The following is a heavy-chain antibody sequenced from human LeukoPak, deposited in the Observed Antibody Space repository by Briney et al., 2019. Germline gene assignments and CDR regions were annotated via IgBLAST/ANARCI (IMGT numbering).Heavy chain of an antibody. CDR2: ISSSSSYI. Sequence: GGSLRLSCAASGFTFSSYSMNWVRQAPGKGLEWVSSISSSSSYIYYADSVKGRFTISRDNAKNTLYLQMNSLKTEDTAVYYCAREPGYYFDYWGQGTLVTVSS. D-gene: IGHD3-10*01. V-gene: IGHV3-21*01. J-gene: IGHJ4*02. CDR3: AREPGYYFDY. CDR1: GFTFSSYS.